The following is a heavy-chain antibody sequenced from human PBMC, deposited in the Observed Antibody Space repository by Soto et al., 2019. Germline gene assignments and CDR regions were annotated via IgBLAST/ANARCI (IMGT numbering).Heavy chain of an antibody. CDR1: GGSISSDYW. J-gene: IGHJ4*02. Sequence: SETLSLTCAVSGGSISSDYWWIWVRQAPGKGLEWIGEIYHTGGTNSNPSLESRVTISVDKSKNQFSLKLNSLTAADTAVYYCARGVSAGRGPIKIVYYFDYWGQGTLVTVSS. CDR2: IYHTGGT. V-gene: IGHV4-4*02. D-gene: IGHD2-21*01. CDR3: ARGVSAGRGPIKIVYYFDY.